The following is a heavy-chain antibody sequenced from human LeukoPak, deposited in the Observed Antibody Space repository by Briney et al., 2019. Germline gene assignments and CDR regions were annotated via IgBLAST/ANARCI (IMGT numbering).Heavy chain of an antibody. CDR1: GFTFGSYW. CDR3: ARDYYGSIDL. Sequence: GGSLRLSCVASGFTFGSYWMHWVRQAPGKELVCISRINNDGSTVCADSVAGRFTISRDNARNTLYLQMNTLRVEGTAVYYCARDYYGSIDLWGQGTLVTVSS. CDR2: INNDGST. J-gene: IGHJ1*01. D-gene: IGHD3-10*01. V-gene: IGHV3-74*01.